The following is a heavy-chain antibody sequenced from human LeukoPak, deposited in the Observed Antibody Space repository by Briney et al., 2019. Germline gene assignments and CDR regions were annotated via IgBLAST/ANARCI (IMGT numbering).Heavy chain of an antibody. CDR1: GFTFSSYA. V-gene: IGHV3-23*01. CDR3: AKDRGDYVSFGY. J-gene: IGHJ4*02. D-gene: IGHD4-17*01. Sequence: GGSLRLSCAASGFTFSSYAMSWVRQAPGKGLEWVSGISGSGGSTYYADSVKGRFTISRDNSKNTLYLQMNSLRAEDTAVYYCAKDRGDYVSFGYWGQGTLVTVSS. CDR2: ISGSGGST.